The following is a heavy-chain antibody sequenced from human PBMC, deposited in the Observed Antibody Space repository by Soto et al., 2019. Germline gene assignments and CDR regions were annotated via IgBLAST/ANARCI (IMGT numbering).Heavy chain of an antibody. CDR2: FDPDEAET. CDR1: GYTLNEVA. Sequence: QDQLVQSGAEVKKPGASVKVSCKVSGYTLNEVAMHWVRQAPVKGLEWLGGFDPDEAETIYAQHFQGRITITEDTSTDTVYMELSSLRSEDTALYFCTTYHGDYNFDHWGQGTLVTVSS. J-gene: IGHJ5*02. CDR3: TTYHGDYNFDH. D-gene: IGHD4-17*01. V-gene: IGHV1-24*01.